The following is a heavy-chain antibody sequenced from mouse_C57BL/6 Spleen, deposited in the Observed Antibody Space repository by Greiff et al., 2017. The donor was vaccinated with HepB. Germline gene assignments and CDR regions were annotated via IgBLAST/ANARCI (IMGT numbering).Heavy chain of an antibody. V-gene: IGHV1-82*01. CDR2: IYPGDGDT. J-gene: IGHJ4*01. D-gene: IGHD2-3*01. Sequence: QVQLKQSGPELVKPGASVKLSCKASGYAFSSSWMNWVKQRPGKGLEWIGRIYPGDGDTNYNGKFKGKATLTADKSSSTAYMQLSSLTSEDSAVYFCARGPSDDDYAMDYWGQGTSVTVSS. CDR3: ARGPSDDDYAMDY. CDR1: GYAFSSSW.